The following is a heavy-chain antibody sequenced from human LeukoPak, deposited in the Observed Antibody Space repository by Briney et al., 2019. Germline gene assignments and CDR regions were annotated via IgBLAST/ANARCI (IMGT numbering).Heavy chain of an antibody. CDR1: GGTFSSYA. Sequence: GASVKVSCKASGGTFSSYAISWVRQAPGQGLEWMGGIIPIFGTANYAQKFQGRVTITADESTSTAYMELSSLRSEDTAVYYCARDRTGYSSGQPFDYWGQGTLVTVSS. D-gene: IGHD6-19*01. V-gene: IGHV1-69*13. CDR2: IIPIFGTA. J-gene: IGHJ4*02. CDR3: ARDRTGYSSGQPFDY.